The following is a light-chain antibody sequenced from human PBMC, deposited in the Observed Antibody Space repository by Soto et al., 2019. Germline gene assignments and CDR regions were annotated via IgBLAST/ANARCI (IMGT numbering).Light chain of an antibody. CDR2: DVN. CDR1: ISDVGGYKY. CDR3: SSYTSISTVI. J-gene: IGLJ2*01. Sequence: QSALTQPASVSGSPVQSITISCTGTISDVGGYKYVSWYQQHPDKAPKLIIYDVNNRPSGVSDRFSGSKSGNTASLTISGLQAEDEGDYYCSSYTSISTVIFGGGTKLTVL. V-gene: IGLV2-14*03.